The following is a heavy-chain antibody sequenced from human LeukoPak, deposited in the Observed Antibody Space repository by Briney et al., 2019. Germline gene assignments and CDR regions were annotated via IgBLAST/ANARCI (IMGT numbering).Heavy chain of an antibody. Sequence: GGSLRLSCVASNFDFFSYGMQWVRQAPGKGLVWVSRIFTDGSTTSYADSVKGRFTISRDNAKNTLYLEMRSLRVEDTAVYYCARELPREVTLDYWGQGTLVTVSP. J-gene: IGHJ4*01. CDR3: ARELPREVTLDY. V-gene: IGHV3-74*01. CDR2: IFTDGSTT. CDR1: NFDFFSYG. D-gene: IGHD2-21*02.